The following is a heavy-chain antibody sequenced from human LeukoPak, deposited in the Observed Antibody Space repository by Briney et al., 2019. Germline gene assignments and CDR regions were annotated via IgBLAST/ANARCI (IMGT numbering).Heavy chain of an antibody. CDR1: GFTFSNYA. CDR2: ISGSGDGT. CDR3: AKDRGTLGGRGFDF. V-gene: IGHV3-23*01. D-gene: IGHD3-16*01. J-gene: IGHJ4*02. Sequence: GGSLRLSCAASGFTFSNYAMNWVRQAPGKGPEWVSGISGSGDGTYYADSVKGRFTISRDNSKTSLYLQMNSLRAEDTAVYYCAKDRGTLGGRGFDFWGQGTLVTVSS.